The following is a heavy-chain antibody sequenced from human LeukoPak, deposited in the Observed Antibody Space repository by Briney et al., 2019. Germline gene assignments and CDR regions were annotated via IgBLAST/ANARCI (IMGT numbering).Heavy chain of an antibody. Sequence: SETLSLTCTVSGGSISSYYRGWIRQPPGKGLEWIGSIYHSGSTYYNPSLKSRVTISVDTSKNQFSLKLSSVTAADTAVYYCARHVDSSSWYGKKYYFDYWGQGTLVTVSS. V-gene: IGHV4-39*01. J-gene: IGHJ4*02. D-gene: IGHD6-13*01. CDR2: IYHSGST. CDR3: ARHVDSSSWYGKKYYFDY. CDR1: GGSISSYY.